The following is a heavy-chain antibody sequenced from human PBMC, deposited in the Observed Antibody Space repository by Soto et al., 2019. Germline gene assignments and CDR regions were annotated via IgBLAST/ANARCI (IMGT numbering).Heavy chain of an antibody. CDR3: ARDQLVLRSAAHYYSMDV. CDR1: GGSISSGDYY. Sequence: LSLTCTVSGGSISSGDYYWSWIRQPPGKGLEWIGYIYYSGSTYYNPSLKSRVTISVDTSKNQFSLKLSSVTAADTAVYYCARDQLVLRSAAHYYSMDVWGQGTT. J-gene: IGHJ6*01. V-gene: IGHV4-30-4*01. CDR2: IYYSGST. D-gene: IGHD1-7*01.